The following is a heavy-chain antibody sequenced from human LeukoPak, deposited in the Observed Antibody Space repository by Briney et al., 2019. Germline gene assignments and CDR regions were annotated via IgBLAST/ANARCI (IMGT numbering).Heavy chain of an antibody. Sequence: PGGSLRLSCAGSGFSFSHTWMNWVRQAPGKGLEYIGRIIGKTNVGEATEYAAAVTGRFFISRDDSASTLYLHLNSLKTEDTAVYYCATDRIVGASAFDVWGQGTMVTVSS. J-gene: IGHJ3*01. D-gene: IGHD1-26*01. CDR3: ATDRIVGASAFDV. CDR1: GFSFSHTW. V-gene: IGHV3-15*01. CDR2: IIGKTNVGEAT.